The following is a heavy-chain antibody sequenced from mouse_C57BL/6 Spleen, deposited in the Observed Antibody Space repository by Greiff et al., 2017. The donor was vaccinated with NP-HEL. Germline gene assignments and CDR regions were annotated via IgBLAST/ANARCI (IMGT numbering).Heavy chain of an antibody. Sequence: QVQLKQPGAELVRPGSSVKLSCKASGYTFTSYWMHWVKQRPIQGLEWIGNIDPSDSETHYNQKFKDKATLTVDKSSSTAYMQLSSLTSEDSAVYYCSLITTVVATYGDYWGQGTTLTVSS. V-gene: IGHV1-52*01. CDR1: GYTFTSYW. D-gene: IGHD1-1*01. J-gene: IGHJ2*01. CDR2: IDPSDSET. CDR3: SLITTVVATYGDY.